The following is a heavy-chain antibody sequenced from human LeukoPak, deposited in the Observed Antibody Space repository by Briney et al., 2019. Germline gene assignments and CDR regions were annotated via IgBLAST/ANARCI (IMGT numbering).Heavy chain of an antibody. CDR3: ARDSGRNFHH. CDR1: GGTFSSYD. Sequence: SVRVSCKASGGTFSSYDISWVRQAPGQGLEWMGGIIPIFGTATYAQKFQGRVTITADESTSTVYVELSSLRSEDTAVYYCARDSGRNFHHWGQGTLVTVSS. CDR2: IIPIFGTA. D-gene: IGHD3-10*01. J-gene: IGHJ1*01. V-gene: IGHV1-69*13.